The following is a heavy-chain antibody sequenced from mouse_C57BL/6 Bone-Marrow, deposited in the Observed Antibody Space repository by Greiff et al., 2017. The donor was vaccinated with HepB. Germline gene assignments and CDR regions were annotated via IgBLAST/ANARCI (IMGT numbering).Heavy chain of an antibody. Sequence: QVQLQQPGAELVKPGASVKMPCKASGSTFTSYWITWVRQRPGQGLEWIGDIYPGSGSTNYNEKFKSKAILTVDTSSISAYMQPSSLTSEDSAVYYFARGGYWGQGATLTVSS. CDR1: GSTFTSYW. J-gene: IGHJ2*01. V-gene: IGHV1-55*01. CDR3: ARGGY. CDR2: IYPGSGST.